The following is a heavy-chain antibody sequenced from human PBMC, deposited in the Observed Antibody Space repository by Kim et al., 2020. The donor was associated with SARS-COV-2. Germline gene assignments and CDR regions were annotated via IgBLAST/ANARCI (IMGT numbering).Heavy chain of an antibody. D-gene: IGHD3-10*01. CDR2: IYYSGST. CDR1: GGSISSSSYY. CDR3: AASHLGTSVRGVYYYYYGXXX. V-gene: IGHV4-39*01. J-gene: IGHJ6*02. Sequence: SETLSLTCTVSGGSISSSSYYWGWIRQPPGKGLEWIGSIYYSGSTYYNPSLKSRVTISVDTSKNRFSLKLSSVTAADTAVYYCAASHLGTSVRGVYYYYYGXXXWGQGTTVTVSS.